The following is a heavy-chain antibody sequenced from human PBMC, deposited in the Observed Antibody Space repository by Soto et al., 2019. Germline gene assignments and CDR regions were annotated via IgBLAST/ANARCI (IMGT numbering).Heavy chain of an antibody. CDR1: GGPFSRYA. CDR3: ARECSDHATAFDY. Sequence: QAQLVQSGAEVKKPASSVKVSCKASGGPFSRYAISWVRQAPVQGLEWMGGIIPIFGTANYAHKFQGRVTITADESTSTGSMKLSSLRSEDTAVYYFARECSDHATAFDYWGQGALVTVSS. V-gene: IGHV1-69*01. J-gene: IGHJ4*02. CDR2: IIPIFGTA. D-gene: IGHD3-10*02.